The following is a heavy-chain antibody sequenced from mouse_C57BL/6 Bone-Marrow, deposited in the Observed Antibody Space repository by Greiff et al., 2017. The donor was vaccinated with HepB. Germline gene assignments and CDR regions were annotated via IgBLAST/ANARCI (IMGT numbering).Heavy chain of an antibody. Sequence: VQLKESGPGLVAPSQSLSITCTVSGFLFTSYGVHWVRQPPGKGLEWLVVIWSDGSTTYNSALKSRLSISKDNSKSQVFLKMNSLQTDDTAMYYCARHGLRCYAMDYWGQGTSVTVSS. J-gene: IGHJ4*01. CDR1: GFLFTSYG. CDR3: ARHGLRCYAMDY. V-gene: IGHV2-6-1*01. CDR2: IWSDGST.